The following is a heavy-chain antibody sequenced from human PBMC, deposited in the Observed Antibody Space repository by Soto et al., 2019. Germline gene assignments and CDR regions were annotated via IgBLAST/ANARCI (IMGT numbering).Heavy chain of an antibody. CDR3: ARVVPGAEAWFGP. CDR1: GYTFSNYG. Sequence: ASVKVSCKTSGYTFSNYGITWVRQAPGQPLEWLGWISLYSDGTNYAQKFQGRVSMTTDTSTTTAYMGLRSLRSDDTTVYYCARVVPGAEAWFGPWGQGTLVTVSS. V-gene: IGHV1-18*01. J-gene: IGHJ5*02. D-gene: IGHD2-2*01. CDR2: ISLYSDGT.